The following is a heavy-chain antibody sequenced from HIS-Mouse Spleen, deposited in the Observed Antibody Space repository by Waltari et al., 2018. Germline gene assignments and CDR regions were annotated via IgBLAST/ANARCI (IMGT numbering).Heavy chain of an antibody. V-gene: IGHV4-34*01. CDR2: INHSGST. CDR1: GGSFSGYY. Sequence: QVQLQQWGAGLLKPSETLSLTRAVYGGSFSGYYWSWIRQPPGKGLEWIGEINHSGSTNYNPSLKSRVTISVDTSKNQFSLKLSSVTAADTAVYYCARGLAARFDYWGQGTLVTVSS. CDR3: ARGLAARFDY. D-gene: IGHD6-6*01. J-gene: IGHJ4*02.